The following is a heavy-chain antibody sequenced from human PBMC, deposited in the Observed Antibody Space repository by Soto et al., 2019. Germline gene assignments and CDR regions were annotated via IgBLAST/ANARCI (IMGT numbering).Heavy chain of an antibody. CDR2: LKDDGIST. J-gene: IGHJ4*02. CDR3: TRGPRSTSTGTGAF. Sequence: GGSLRLSCAASGFTFSMYWMHWVRQVPGKGPEWVSRLKDDGISTNYADSVKGRFTISRDNAKNTLYLQMNALRVEDTAVYYCTRGPRSTSTGTGAFWGQGALVTVSS. D-gene: IGHD1-1*01. CDR1: GFTFSMYW. V-gene: IGHV3-74*01.